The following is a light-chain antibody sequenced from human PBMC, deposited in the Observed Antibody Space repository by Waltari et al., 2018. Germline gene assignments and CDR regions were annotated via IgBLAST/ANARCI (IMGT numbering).Light chain of an antibody. J-gene: IGLJ2*01. CDR1: KLGEKY. V-gene: IGLV3-1*01. CDR2: EDD. Sequence: SYEVTQPPSVSVSPGQTASITCSGDKLGEKYVSWYQQKPGQSPVVVIYEDDDRPSGIPERFSGSNSGNTATLTISGTQAMDEADYYCQAWDGSTSTVVFGGGTKVTVL. CDR3: QAWDGSTSTVV.